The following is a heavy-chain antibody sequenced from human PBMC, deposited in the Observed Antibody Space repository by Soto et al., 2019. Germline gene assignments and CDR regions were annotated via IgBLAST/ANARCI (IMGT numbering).Heavy chain of an antibody. CDR2: IWYDGSNK. CDR3: TRGSLTTVTSPIDY. J-gene: IGHJ4*02. V-gene: IGHV3-33*01. CDR1: GFTFSSYG. D-gene: IGHD4-17*01. Sequence: QVQLVESGGGVVQPGRSLRLSCAASGFTFSSYGMHWVRQAPGKGLEWVAVIWYDGSNKYYADSVKGRFTISRDNSKNTLYLQMNSLRAEDTAVYYCTRGSLTTVTSPIDYWGQGTLVTVSS.